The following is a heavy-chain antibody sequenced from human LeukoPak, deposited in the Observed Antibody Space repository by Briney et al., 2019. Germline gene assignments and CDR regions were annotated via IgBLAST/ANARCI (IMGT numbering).Heavy chain of an antibody. CDR2: INSDGSST. CDR3: ARDGKTTVTRFDI. Sequence: PTGGSLRLSCAASEFTFSSYWMHWVRQAPGKGLVWVSRINSDGSSTSYADSVKGRFTISRDNAKNTLYLQMNSLRAEDTAVYYCARDGKTTVTRFDIWGQGTMVTVSS. J-gene: IGHJ3*02. D-gene: IGHD4-17*01. V-gene: IGHV3-74*01. CDR1: EFTFSSYW.